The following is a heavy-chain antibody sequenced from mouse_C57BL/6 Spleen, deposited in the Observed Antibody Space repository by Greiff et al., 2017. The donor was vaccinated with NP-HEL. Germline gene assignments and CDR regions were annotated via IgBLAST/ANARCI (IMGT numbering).Heavy chain of an antibody. CDR2: ISYDGSN. J-gene: IGHJ4*01. V-gene: IGHV3-6*01. CDR3: ARGYGYDGSYAMDY. D-gene: IGHD2-2*01. CDR1: GYSITSGYY. Sequence: DVKLQESGPGLVKPSQSLSLTCSVTGYSITSGYYWNWIRQFPGNKLEWIGYISYDGSNNYNPSLKNRISITRDTSKNQFFLKLNSVTTEDTATYYCARGYGYDGSYAMDYWGQGTSVTVSS.